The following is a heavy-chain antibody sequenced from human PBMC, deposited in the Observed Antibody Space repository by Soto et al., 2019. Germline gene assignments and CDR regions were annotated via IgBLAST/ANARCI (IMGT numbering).Heavy chain of an antibody. CDR2: IYYSGST. CDR1: GGSISSYY. V-gene: IGHV4-59*01. Sequence: QVQLQESGPGLVKPSETLSLTCTVSGGSISSYYWSWIRQPPGKGLEWIGYIYYSGSTNYNPSLKSRVTMSVDTSKNQFSLKLSSVTAADTAVYYCARSSGTSRYYGMDVWGQGTTVTVSS. J-gene: IGHJ6*02. D-gene: IGHD3-10*01. CDR3: ARSSGTSRYYGMDV.